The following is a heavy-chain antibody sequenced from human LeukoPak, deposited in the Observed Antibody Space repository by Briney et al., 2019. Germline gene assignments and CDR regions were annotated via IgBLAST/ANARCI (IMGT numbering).Heavy chain of an antibody. CDR3: AKGRAEYSSSSQEFDY. CDR2: ISGSGGST. J-gene: IGHJ4*02. V-gene: IGHV3-23*01. D-gene: IGHD6-6*01. CDR1: GFTFSSYA. Sequence: GGSLRLSCAAPGFTFSSYAMSWVRQAPGKGLEWVSTISGSGGSTYYAGSVKGRFTVSRDNSKNTLYLQMNSLRADDTAVYYCAKGRAEYSSSSQEFDYWGQGTLVTVSS.